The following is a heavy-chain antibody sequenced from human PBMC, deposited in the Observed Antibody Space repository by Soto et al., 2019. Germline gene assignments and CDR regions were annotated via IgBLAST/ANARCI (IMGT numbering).Heavy chain of an antibody. CDR3: ARARHDILTGYYDY. Sequence: SETLSLTCTVSGGSISSYYWSWIRQPPGKGLEWIGYIYYSGSTNYNPSLKSRVTISVDTSKNQFSLKLSSVTAADTAVYYCARARHDILTGYYDYWGQGTLVTVSS. V-gene: IGHV4-59*01. CDR2: IYYSGST. J-gene: IGHJ4*02. D-gene: IGHD3-9*01. CDR1: GGSISSYY.